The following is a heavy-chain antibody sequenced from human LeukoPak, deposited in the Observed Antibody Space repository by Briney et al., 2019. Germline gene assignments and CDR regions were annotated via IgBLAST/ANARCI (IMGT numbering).Heavy chain of an antibody. CDR1: GFTFSSYW. D-gene: IGHD3-16*02. Sequence: GSLRLSCAASGFTFSSYWMHWVRQAPGKGLVWVSRINSDGSSTSYADSVKGRFTISRDNAKNTLYLQMNSLRAEDTVVYYCARELLGLSDAFDIWGQGTMVTVSS. J-gene: IGHJ3*02. V-gene: IGHV3-74*01. CDR3: ARELLGLSDAFDI. CDR2: INSDGSST.